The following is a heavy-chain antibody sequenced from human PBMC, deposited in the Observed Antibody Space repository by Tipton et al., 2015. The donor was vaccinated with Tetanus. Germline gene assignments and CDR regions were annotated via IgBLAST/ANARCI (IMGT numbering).Heavy chain of an antibody. J-gene: IGHJ4*02. CDR3: ARHPPPYYYGSGSYLDY. Sequence: GLVKPSQTLSLTCAVSGGSFTSGDFYWTWIRQSPGKDLEWIGSIYSSGRAHYSPSLKSRVTISQDTSKNQFSLKLSSVTAADTAVYFCARHPPPYYYGSGSYLDYWGQGTPVTVSS. D-gene: IGHD3-10*01. V-gene: IGHV4-30-4*01. CDR1: GGSFTSGDFY. CDR2: IYSSGRA.